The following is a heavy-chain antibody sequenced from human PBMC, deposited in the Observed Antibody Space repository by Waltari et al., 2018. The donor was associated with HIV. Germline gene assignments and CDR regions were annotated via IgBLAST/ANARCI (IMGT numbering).Heavy chain of an antibody. V-gene: IGHV1-69*01. D-gene: IGHD2-15*01. J-gene: IGHJ3*01. Sequence: QVQLVQSGADMKMSGSSVKVSCKASGGTFSSYTISWVRQAPGQGLEWMGGIIPKFGTVKYAQKFQGRVTMTADESTSTVYLELTSLRSDDTAVYYCARGGCSGGTCYSKSFDLWGQGTLVTVSS. CDR1: GGTFSSYT. CDR2: IIPKFGTV. CDR3: ARGGCSGGTCYSKSFDL.